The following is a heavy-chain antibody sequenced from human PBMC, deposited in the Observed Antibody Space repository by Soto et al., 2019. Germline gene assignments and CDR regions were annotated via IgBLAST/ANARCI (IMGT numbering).Heavy chain of an antibody. Sequence: SETLSLTCAVSGGSISSSNWWSWVRQPPGKGLEWIGEIYHSGSTNYNPSLKSRVTISVDKSKNQFSLKLSSVTAADTAVYYCARGNYIVVVTSLYYYSGMDVWGQGTTVTVSS. CDR2: IYHSGST. D-gene: IGHD2-21*02. CDR3: ARGNYIVVVTSLYYYSGMDV. CDR1: GGSISSSNW. V-gene: IGHV4-4*02. J-gene: IGHJ6*02.